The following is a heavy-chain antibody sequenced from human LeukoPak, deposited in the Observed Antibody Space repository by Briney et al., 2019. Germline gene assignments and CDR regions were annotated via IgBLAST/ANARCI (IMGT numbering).Heavy chain of an antibody. CDR3: ATYDFWSGYYTPNFDY. D-gene: IGHD3-3*01. CDR1: GYSFTSYW. V-gene: IGHV5-51*01. CDR2: IYPGDSDT. Sequence: GESLKISCKGSGYSFTSYWIGWVRQMPGKGLEWMGIIYPGDSDTRYSPSFQGQVTISADKSISTAYLQWSSLKASDTAMYYRATYDFWSGYYTPNFDYWGQGTLVTVSS. J-gene: IGHJ4*02.